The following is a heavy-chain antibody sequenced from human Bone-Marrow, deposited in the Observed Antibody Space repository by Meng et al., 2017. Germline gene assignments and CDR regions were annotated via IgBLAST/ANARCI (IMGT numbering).Heavy chain of an antibody. Sequence: EVGLVVSGGALVQPGVSFTLSCTSSGFTFSRYGMPWVRQVPGKGPVWVSRINTDESSTDYADSVKGRFTISRDNAKNTLYLQMNSLRAEDTAMYYCARLTPFDYWGQGTLVTVSS. J-gene: IGHJ4*02. CDR2: INTDESST. V-gene: IGHV3-74*01. CDR1: GFTFSRYG. CDR3: ARLTPFDY. D-gene: IGHD3-9*01.